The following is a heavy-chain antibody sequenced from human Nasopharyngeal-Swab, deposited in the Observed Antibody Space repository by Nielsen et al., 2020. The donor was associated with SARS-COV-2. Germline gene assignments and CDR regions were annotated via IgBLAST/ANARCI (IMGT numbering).Heavy chain of an antibody. J-gene: IGHJ4*02. V-gene: IGHV3-23*01. D-gene: IGHD2-21*02. CDR2: ISGGGGST. Sequence: GGSLRLSCAASGFTFSSYAMSWVRQAPGKGLEWVSAISGGGGSTYYADSVKGRFTISRDNSKNTLYLQMNSLRAEDTAVYYCAKALLHIVVVTAPGGYWGQGTLVTVSS. CDR3: AKALLHIVVVTAPGGY. CDR1: GFTFSSYA.